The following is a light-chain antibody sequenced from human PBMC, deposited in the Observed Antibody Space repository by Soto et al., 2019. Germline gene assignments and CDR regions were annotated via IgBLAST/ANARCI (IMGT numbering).Light chain of an antibody. CDR1: SSDVGGYNY. CDR3: SSYTSSSTRV. CDR2: EVS. V-gene: IGLV2-14*01. J-gene: IGLJ3*02. Sequence: QSVLTQPASVSGSPGQSITISCTGTSSDVGGYNYVSWYQQHPGKAPKLMIYEVSNRPSGVSNRFSGSKSCNTASPTISGLQAEDEADYYCSSYTSSSTRVFGGGTKLTVL.